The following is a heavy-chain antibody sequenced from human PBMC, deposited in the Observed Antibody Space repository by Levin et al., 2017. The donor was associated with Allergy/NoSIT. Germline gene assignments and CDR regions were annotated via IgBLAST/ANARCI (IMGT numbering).Heavy chain of an antibody. V-gene: IGHV1-69*01. J-gene: IGHJ4*02. CDR1: GGTFSSHT. D-gene: IGHD6-13*01. CDR2: IIPLFGTA. Sequence: GGSLRLSCKTSGGTFSSHTINWVRQAPGQGLEWMGGIIPLFGTANYAQKFQGRVTITADESTSTAYMELSSLRSEDTAIYYCASQIAAAGAGASFDYWGQGTLVTVSS. CDR3: ASQIAAAGAGASFDY.